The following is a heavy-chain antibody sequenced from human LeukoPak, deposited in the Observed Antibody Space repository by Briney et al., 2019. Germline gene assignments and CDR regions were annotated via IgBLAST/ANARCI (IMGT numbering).Heavy chain of an antibody. J-gene: IGHJ5*02. V-gene: IGHV3-11*01. CDR3: ARDARHKYCSSASCYRGWFDP. D-gene: IGHD2-2*01. CDR1: GFTFSDYY. Sequence: GGSLRLSCAASGFTFSDYYMSWIRQAPGKGLEWVSYISSSGSTIYYADSVKGRFTISRDNAKNSLYLQMNSLRAEDTAVYYCARDARHKYCSSASCYRGWFDPWGQGTLVTVSS. CDR2: ISSSGSTI.